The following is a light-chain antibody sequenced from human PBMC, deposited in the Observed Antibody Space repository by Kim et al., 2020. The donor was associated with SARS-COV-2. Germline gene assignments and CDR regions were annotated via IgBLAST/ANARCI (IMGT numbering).Light chain of an antibody. Sequence: SYDLTQPPSVSVSPGQTASITCSGDKLGDKYACWYQQKPGQSPVLVIYQDSKRPSGIPERFSGSNSGNTATLTISGTQAMDEADYYCQAWDSSTGVVFGG. CDR2: QDS. CDR1: KLGDKY. CDR3: QAWDSSTGVV. V-gene: IGLV3-1*01. J-gene: IGLJ2*01.